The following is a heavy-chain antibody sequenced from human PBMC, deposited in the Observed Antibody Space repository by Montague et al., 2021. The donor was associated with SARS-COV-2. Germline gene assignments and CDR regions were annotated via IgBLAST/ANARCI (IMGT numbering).Heavy chain of an antibody. CDR3: SCIESSSRKGTFVY. D-gene: IGHD2-21*01. CDR2: IYNSGLS. V-gene: IGHV4-4*07. J-gene: IGHJ4*01. Sequence: SETLSLTCSVSGDSISTYHWSWIRQPAGKGLEWIGRIYNSGLSNSNPSLKSRVTISVDTSKNQLALKLISVTAGDTAIYYCSCIESSSRKGTFVYWGHGTLIAVSS. CDR1: GDSISTYH.